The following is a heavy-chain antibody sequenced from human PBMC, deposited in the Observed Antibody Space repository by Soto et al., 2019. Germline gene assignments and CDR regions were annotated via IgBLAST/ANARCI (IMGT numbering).Heavy chain of an antibody. CDR1: GGTFSSYT. D-gene: IGHD5-12*01. CDR2: IIPILGIA. Sequence: QVQLVQSGAEVKKPGSSVKVSCKASGGTFSSYTISWVRQAPGQGLEWMGRIIPILGIANYAQKFQRRVTIIADKSASTAYMELSSLRSEDTAVYYCARDPPDGPSGAVDYCGQGPLLTASS. V-gene: IGHV1-69*08. J-gene: IGHJ4*02. CDR3: ARDPPDGPSGAVDY.